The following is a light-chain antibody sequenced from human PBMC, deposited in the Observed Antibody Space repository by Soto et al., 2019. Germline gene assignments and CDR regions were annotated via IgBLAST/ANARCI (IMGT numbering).Light chain of an antibody. Sequence: QLVLTQSPSASASLGASVKLACTQSSGHSSYAIAWHQQQPEKGPRYLMKLNSDGSHNKGDGIPDRFSGSSSGAERYLTISSLQSEDEADYYCQTWGTGVQVFGGGTKLTVL. J-gene: IGLJ3*02. V-gene: IGLV4-69*01. CDR1: SGHSSYA. CDR2: LNSDGSH. CDR3: QTWGTGVQV.